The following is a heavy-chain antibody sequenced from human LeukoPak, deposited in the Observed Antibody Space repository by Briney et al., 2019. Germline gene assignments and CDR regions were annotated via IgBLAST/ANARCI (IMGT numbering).Heavy chain of an antibody. Sequence: ASVKVSCKASGYTFTSYSISWVRQAPGQGLEWMGWISAYNGNTNYAQKLQGRVTMTTDTSTSTAYMELRSLRSDDTAVYYCARAPPYCGGDCYPDYWGQGTLVTVSS. D-gene: IGHD2-21*02. CDR3: ARAPPYCGGDCYPDY. CDR2: ISAYNGNT. CDR1: GYTFTSYS. J-gene: IGHJ4*02. V-gene: IGHV1-18*01.